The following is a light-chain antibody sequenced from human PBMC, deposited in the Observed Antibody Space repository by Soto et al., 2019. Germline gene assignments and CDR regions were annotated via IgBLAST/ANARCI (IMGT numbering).Light chain of an antibody. CDR3: AAWDDSLYVYV. J-gene: IGLJ1*01. CDR2: HNN. CDR1: SSNIGSNT. Sequence: QSVLTQPPSVSGTPGQRVIISCSGRSSNIGSNTVDWYRQLPGTAPRLLIYHNNERPSGVPDRFSGSKSGTSASLAISGLQSEDEADFSCAAWDDSLYVYVFGTGTKLTVL. V-gene: IGLV1-44*01.